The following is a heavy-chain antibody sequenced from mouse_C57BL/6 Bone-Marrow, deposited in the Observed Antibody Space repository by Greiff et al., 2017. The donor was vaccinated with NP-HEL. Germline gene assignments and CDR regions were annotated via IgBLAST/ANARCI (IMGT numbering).Heavy chain of an antibody. CDR1: GYTFTSYW. CDR3: ARPGSSYYYAMDY. J-gene: IGHJ4*01. V-gene: IGHV1-7*01. Sequence: VQGVESGAELAKPGASVKLSCKASGYTFTSYWMHWVKQRPGQGLEWIGYINPSSGYTKYNQKFKDKATLTADKSSSTAYMQLSSLTYEDSAVYYCARPGSSYYYAMDYWGQGTSVTVSS. CDR2: INPSSGYT. D-gene: IGHD1-1*01.